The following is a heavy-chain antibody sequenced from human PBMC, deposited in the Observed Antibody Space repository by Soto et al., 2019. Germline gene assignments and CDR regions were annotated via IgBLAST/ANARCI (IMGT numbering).Heavy chain of an antibody. D-gene: IGHD2-15*01. CDR2: ISSSSSTI. V-gene: IGHV3-48*01. J-gene: IGHJ4*02. Sequence: EVQLVESGGGLVQPGGYLRLSCAASGFTFSSYSMNWVRQAPGKGLEWVSYISSSSSTIYYADSVKGRFTISRDNAKNSLYLQMNSLRAEDTAVYYCARDKGRSPLDYWGQATLVTVSS. CDR1: GFTFSSYS. CDR3: ARDKGRSPLDY.